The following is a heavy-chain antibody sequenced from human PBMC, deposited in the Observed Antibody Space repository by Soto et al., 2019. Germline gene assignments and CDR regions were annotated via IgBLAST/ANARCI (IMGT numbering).Heavy chain of an antibody. D-gene: IGHD3-3*01. Sequence: QVQLVQSGAEVKKPGASVKVSCKVSGYTLTELSMHWVRQAPGKGLEWMGGFDPEDGETIYAQKFQGRVTMTEDTSTDTVYMELSSLRSEGTAVYYCATTVVRFLEWPAGGNYYYNGMDVWGQGTTVTVSS. V-gene: IGHV1-24*01. J-gene: IGHJ6*02. CDR3: ATTVVRFLEWPAGGNYYYNGMDV. CDR2: FDPEDGET. CDR1: GYTLTELS.